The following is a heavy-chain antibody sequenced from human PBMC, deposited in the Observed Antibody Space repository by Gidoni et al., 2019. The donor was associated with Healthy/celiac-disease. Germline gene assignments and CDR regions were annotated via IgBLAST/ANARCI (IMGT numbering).Heavy chain of an antibody. V-gene: IGHV4-31*03. Sequence: QVQLQESGPGLVKPSQTLSLTCTVSGGSISSGGYYWSWIRQHPGKGLEWIGYIYYSGSTYYNPSLKSRVTISVDTSKNQFSLKLSSVTAADTAVYYCARGAGPYCSSTSCYMGPPPVDYWGQGTLVTVSS. CDR1: GGSISSGGYY. J-gene: IGHJ4*02. CDR2: IYYSGST. CDR3: ARGAGPYCSSTSCYMGPPPVDY. D-gene: IGHD2-2*02.